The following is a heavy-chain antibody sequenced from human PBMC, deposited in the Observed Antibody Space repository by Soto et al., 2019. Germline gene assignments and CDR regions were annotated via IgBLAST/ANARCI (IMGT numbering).Heavy chain of an antibody. CDR1: GFTFSNNG. CDR2: ISYEGSEK. CDR3: VKDKGAAAGFDY. D-gene: IGHD6-13*01. V-gene: IGHV3-30*18. J-gene: IGHJ4*02. Sequence: QVHLVESGGGVVQPGRSLRLSCAASGFTFSNNGMHWVRQAPGKGLEWMGVISYEGSEKYYAGSVNGRFTISRDNSKNTLYLQLDTLRAEATAIYYCVKDKGAAAGFDYWGQGIRVTVSS.